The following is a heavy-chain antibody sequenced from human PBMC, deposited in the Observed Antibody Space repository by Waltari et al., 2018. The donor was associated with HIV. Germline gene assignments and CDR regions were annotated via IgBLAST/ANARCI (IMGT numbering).Heavy chain of an antibody. CDR1: SGSISSSSSY. CDR3: ANLPFVYFDY. J-gene: IGHJ4*02. CDR2: SYDSGTT. Sequence: QVQLQESGPGLVKPSETLSLTCTVSSGSISSSSSYWGWIRQPPGRGLEWIGNSYDSGTTYYHPSLKSRVTISVDTSKIQFSLKLSSVSAADTAVYYCANLPFVYFDYWGQGTLVTVSS. V-gene: IGHV4-39*01.